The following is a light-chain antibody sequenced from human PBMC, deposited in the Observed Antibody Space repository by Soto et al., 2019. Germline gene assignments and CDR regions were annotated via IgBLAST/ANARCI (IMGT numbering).Light chain of an antibody. V-gene: IGKV1-5*03. CDR3: QQYNSYSHVYT. CDR2: RAS. CDR1: QNIGAW. J-gene: IGKJ2*01. Sequence: DIQITQSPSTLSASVGDRVTITCRASQNIGAWLAWYQQKPGQGPKLLIYRASNLESGVPSRFSGSGSGTQFTLAISGLQPDDFATYYCQQYNSYSHVYTFGQGTKVDIK.